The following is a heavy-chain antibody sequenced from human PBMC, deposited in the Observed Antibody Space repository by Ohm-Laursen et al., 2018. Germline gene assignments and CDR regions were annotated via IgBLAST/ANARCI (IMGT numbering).Heavy chain of an antibody. J-gene: IGHJ4*02. V-gene: IGHV3-9*01. CDR3: AKDRAYYDILTGFDY. CDR2: ISWNSGRI. D-gene: IGHD3-9*01. CDR1: GFTFSSYS. Sequence: SSLRLSCAASGFTFSSYSMNWVRQAPGKGLEWVSGISWNSGRIAYADSVKGRFTISRDNAKNSLHLQMNSLRAEDTALYYCAKDRAYYDILTGFDYWGQGALVTVSS.